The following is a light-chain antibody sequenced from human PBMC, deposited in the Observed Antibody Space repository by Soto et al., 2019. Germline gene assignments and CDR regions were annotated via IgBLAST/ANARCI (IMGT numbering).Light chain of an antibody. J-gene: IGLJ1*01. CDR2: EVS. V-gene: IGLV2-8*01. CDR3: SSYAGSNXV. Sequence: QSALTQPPSASGSPGQSVTISCTGTSSDVGGYNYVSWYQQRPGKAPKLIIYEVSKRPSGVPDRFSGSKSGNTASLTVSGLQAEDEADYYCSSYAGSNXVLGTGTKVT. CDR1: SSDVGGYNY.